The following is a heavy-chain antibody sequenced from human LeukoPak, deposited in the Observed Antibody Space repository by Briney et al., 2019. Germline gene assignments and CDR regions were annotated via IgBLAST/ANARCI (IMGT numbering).Heavy chain of an antibody. J-gene: IGHJ5*02. CDR1: GGSFSGYY. D-gene: IGHD3-22*01. CDR2: INHSGST. CDR3: AAPVYSSGYYYR. Sequence: SETLSLTCAVYGGSFSGYYWSWIRQPPGKGLEWIGEINHSGSTNYNPSLKSRVTISVDTSKNQFSLKLSSVTAADTAVYYCAAPVYSSGYYYRWGQGTLVTVSS. V-gene: IGHV4-34*01.